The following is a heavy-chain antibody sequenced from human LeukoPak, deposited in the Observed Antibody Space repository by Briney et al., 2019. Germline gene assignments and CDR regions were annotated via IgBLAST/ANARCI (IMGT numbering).Heavy chain of an antibody. CDR3: ATELVGATTFFAEYFQH. J-gene: IGHJ1*01. CDR1: GYTLTELS. D-gene: IGHD1-26*01. Sequence: ASVKVSCKVSGYTLTELSMHWVRQAPGTGLEWMGGFDPEDGETIYAQKFQGRVTMTEDTSTDTAYMELSSLRSEDTAVYYCATELVGATTFFAEYFQHWGQGTLVTVSS. V-gene: IGHV1-24*01. CDR2: FDPEDGET.